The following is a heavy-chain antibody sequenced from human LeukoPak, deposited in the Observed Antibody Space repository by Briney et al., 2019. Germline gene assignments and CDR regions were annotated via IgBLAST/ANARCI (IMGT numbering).Heavy chain of an antibody. Sequence: ASVKVSCKASGYTFTSYDINWVRQATGQGLEWMGWMKPNSGNTGYAQKFQGRVTMTRNTSISTAYMELSSLRSEDTAVYYCARAVASGYGSDYWGQGTLVTASS. V-gene: IGHV1-8*01. J-gene: IGHJ4*02. CDR3: ARAVASGYGSDY. D-gene: IGHD3-10*01. CDR1: GYTFTSYD. CDR2: MKPNSGNT.